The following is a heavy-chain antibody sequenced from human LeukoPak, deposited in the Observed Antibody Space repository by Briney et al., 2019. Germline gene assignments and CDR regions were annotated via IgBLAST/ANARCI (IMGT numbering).Heavy chain of an antibody. D-gene: IGHD5-24*01. CDR1: GFPFSRYW. V-gene: IGHV3-74*01. CDR2: INSDGGST. J-gene: IGHJ4*02. CDR3: ARVLSGEMATD. Sequence: GGSLRLSCVVSGFPFSRYWMHWVRQAPGKGLVWVSRINSDGGSTGYTEYVKGRFTISRDNAKKTVYLQMNSLRAEDTAVYYCARVLSGEMATDWGQGTLVTVSS.